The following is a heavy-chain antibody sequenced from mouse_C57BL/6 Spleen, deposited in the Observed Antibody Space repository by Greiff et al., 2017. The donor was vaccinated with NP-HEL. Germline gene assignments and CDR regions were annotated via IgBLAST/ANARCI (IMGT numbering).Heavy chain of an antibody. V-gene: IGHV1-55*01. CDR3: ARSYYSIPYYFDY. J-gene: IGHJ2*01. CDR2: IYPGSVST. CDR1: GYTFTSYW. Sequence: QVQLQQPGAELVKPGASVKMSCKASGYTFTSYWITWVKQRPGQGLEWIGDIYPGSVSTNSNGKFKSKATLTVDTSSSTAYMQLSSLTSEDSAVYYCARSYYSIPYYFDYWGQGTTLTVSS. D-gene: IGHD2-5*01.